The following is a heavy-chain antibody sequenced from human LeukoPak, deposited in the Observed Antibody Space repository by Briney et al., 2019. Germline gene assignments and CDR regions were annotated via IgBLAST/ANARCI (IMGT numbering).Heavy chain of an antibody. J-gene: IGHJ4*02. CDR3: AKSPGTTSEYYFDY. D-gene: IGHD2/OR15-2a*01. V-gene: IGHV6-1*01. CDR1: GDSVSIDSAA. Sequence: SPTLSLTFAISGDSVSIDSAAWNWIRQSPSRGLEWLGRTYYRCKWYNDYAVSVKSRITINPDTSKNQFSLQLNSVTPEDTAVYYCAKSPGTTSEYYFDYWGQGTLVTVSS. CDR2: TYYRCKWYN.